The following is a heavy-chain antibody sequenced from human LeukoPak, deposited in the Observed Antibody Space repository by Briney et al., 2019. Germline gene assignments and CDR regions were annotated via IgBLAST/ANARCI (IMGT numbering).Heavy chain of an antibody. J-gene: IGHJ4*02. CDR1: GFTFGSYS. V-gene: IGHV3-48*01. CDR3: SRYSPSLAY. Sequence: GGSLRLSCAASGFTFGSYSLTWVRQAPGKGLEWVSYISGSSSSIYYADSGKGRFTISRDNAENSLYLQINSLRAEDTAVYYCSRYSPSLAYWGQGTLVTVSS. D-gene: IGHD2-2*01. CDR2: ISGSSSSI.